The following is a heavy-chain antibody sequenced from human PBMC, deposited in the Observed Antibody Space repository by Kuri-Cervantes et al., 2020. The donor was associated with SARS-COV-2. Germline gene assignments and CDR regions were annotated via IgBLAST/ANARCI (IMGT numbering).Heavy chain of an antibody. CDR3: ARRHEIVPDY. Sequence: SETLSLTCTVSGGSISSSSYYWGWIRQPPGKGLEWIGSIYYSGSTYYNPSFKSRVTISVDTSKNQFSLKLSSVTAADTAVYYCARRHEIVPDYWGQGTLVTVSS. J-gene: IGHJ4*02. CDR2: IYYSGST. D-gene: IGHD2/OR15-2a*01. V-gene: IGHV4-39*07. CDR1: GGSISSSSYY.